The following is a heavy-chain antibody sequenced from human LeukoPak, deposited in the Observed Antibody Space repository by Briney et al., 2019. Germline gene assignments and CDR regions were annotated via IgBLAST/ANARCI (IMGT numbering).Heavy chain of an antibody. J-gene: IGHJ6*02. CDR2: INHSGST. V-gene: IGHV4-34*01. CDR3: ARHRGYSSGLHYYYYGMDV. Sequence: PSETLSLTCAVYGGSFSGYYWSWVRQPPGKGLEWIGDINHSGSTNYNPSLKSRVTISVDTSKNQFSLKLSSVTAADTAVYYCARHRGYSSGLHYYYYGMDVWGQGTTVTVSS. CDR1: GGSFSGYY. D-gene: IGHD6-19*01.